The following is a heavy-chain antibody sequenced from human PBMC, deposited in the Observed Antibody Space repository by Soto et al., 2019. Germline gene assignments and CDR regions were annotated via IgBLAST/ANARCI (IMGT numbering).Heavy chain of an antibody. V-gene: IGHV1-69*12. J-gene: IGHJ6*02. CDR3: ASHPVPYYYYGMDV. Sequence: QVQLVQSGAEVKKPGSSVKVSCKASGGTFSSYALSWVRQAPGQGLEWMGGNIPIFGTADYAQKFQGRVTITADDSTSTAYMELSSLRSEDTAVYYCASHPVPYYYYGMDVWGQGTTVTVSS. CDR1: GGTFSSYA. CDR2: NIPIFGTA. D-gene: IGHD2-2*01.